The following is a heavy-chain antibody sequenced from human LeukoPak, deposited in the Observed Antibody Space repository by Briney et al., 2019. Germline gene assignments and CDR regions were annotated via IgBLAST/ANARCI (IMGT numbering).Heavy chain of an antibody. Sequence: PGGSLRLSCATSGFTFTSYSINWVRQAPGKGLEWVSCISSSRNYISYADSVKGRFTVFRDNARKSLYLQMNSLRADDTDVYYCARGERTAAADYWGQGTLVTVSS. J-gene: IGHJ4*02. CDR3: ARGERTAAADY. V-gene: IGHV3-21*01. CDR1: GFTFTSYS. CDR2: ISSSRNYI. D-gene: IGHD6-13*01.